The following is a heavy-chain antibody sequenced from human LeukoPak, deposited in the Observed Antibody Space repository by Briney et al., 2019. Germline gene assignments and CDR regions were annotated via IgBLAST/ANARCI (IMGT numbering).Heavy chain of an antibody. D-gene: IGHD1-7*01. Sequence: EASVKVSCKASGYTFTGYYMHWVRQAPGQGLEWMGWINPNSGGTNYAQKFQGRVTMTRDTSISTAYMELSRLRSDDTAVYYCARDGNYGSTSYYYYMDVWGKGTTVTVSS. V-gene: IGHV1-2*02. CDR1: GYTFTGYY. CDR3: ARDGNYGSTSYYYYMDV. CDR2: INPNSGGT. J-gene: IGHJ6*03.